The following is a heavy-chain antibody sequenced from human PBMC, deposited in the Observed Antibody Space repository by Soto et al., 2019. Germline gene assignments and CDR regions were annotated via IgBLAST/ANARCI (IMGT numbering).Heavy chain of an antibody. D-gene: IGHD2-2*01. CDR3: AKDKVDCSSTSCYGDAFDI. V-gene: IGHV3-23*01. CDR2: ISGSGGST. Sequence: PGGSLRLSCAASGFTFSSYAMSWVRQAPGKGLEWVSAISGSGGSTYYADSVKGRFTISRDNSKNTLYLQMNSLRAEDTAVYYCAKDKVDCSSTSCYGDAFDIWGQGTMVTVSS. CDR1: GFTFSSYA. J-gene: IGHJ3*02.